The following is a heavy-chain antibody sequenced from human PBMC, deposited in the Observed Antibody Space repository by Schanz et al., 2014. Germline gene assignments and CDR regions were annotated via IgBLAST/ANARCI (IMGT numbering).Heavy chain of an antibody. CDR1: GITLSGYG. V-gene: IGHV3-7*03. Sequence: VQLVESGGGVVQPGRSLRLSCAASGITLSGYGLHWVRQAPGKGLEWVASIKQEGDEKNYVDSVKGRFTISRDNAKNSLFLQMNSLSAEDTAVYYCAKVAPAATYLDSWGLGTLVTVSS. D-gene: IGHD2-2*01. J-gene: IGHJ4*02. CDR3: AKVAPAATYLDS. CDR2: IKQEGDEK.